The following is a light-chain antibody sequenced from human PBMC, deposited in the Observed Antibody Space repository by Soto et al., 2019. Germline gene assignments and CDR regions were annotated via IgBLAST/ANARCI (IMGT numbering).Light chain of an antibody. V-gene: IGLV2-8*01. CDR1: SSDIGAYDY. CDR3: SSYAGSSTLDV. J-gene: IGLJ1*01. CDR2: EVR. Sequence: QSVLTQPPSASGSPGQSVTISCTGTSSDIGAYDYVSWYQQYPGKAPRLIIYEVRHRPSGVPDRFSGSKSGNTASLTVSGLQAEDEADYYCSSYAGSSTLDVFGTGTKVTVL.